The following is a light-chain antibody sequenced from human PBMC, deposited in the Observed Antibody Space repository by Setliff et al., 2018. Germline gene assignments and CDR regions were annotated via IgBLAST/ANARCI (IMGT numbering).Light chain of an antibody. Sequence: QSALTQPASVSGSPGQSITISCTGTSSDVGDYKYVSWYQQHPGKAPQLIIYDVTNRPSGVSNRFSASKSGNTASLTISGLQPEDDADYYCSSYTSNSTYVFGTGTKV. J-gene: IGLJ1*01. CDR2: DVT. V-gene: IGLV2-14*03. CDR3: SSYTSNSTYV. CDR1: SSDVGDYKY.